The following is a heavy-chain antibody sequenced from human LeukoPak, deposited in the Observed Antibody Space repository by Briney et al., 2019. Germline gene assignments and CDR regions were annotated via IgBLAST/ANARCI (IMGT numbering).Heavy chain of an antibody. CDR1: GGAISSSSYY. CDR3: ARHGSLRSPVGY. D-gene: IGHD5-12*01. Sequence: SETLSLTCTVSGGAISSSSYYWGWIRQPPGKGLEWIGSKYYSGSTYYNPSLKSRVTISVDTSKNQFSLKLSSVTAADTAVYYCARHGSLRSPVGYWGQGTLVTVSS. V-gene: IGHV4-39*01. J-gene: IGHJ4*02. CDR2: KYYSGST.